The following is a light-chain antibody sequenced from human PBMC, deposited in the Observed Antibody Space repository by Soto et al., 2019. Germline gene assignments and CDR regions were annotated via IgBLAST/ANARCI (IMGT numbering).Light chain of an antibody. J-gene: IGKJ3*01. CDR3: QQRSNPFT. V-gene: IGKV3-11*01. Sequence: EIVLTQSPATLSLSPGERATLSCRASQSVSSYLAWYQQKPGQAPRLLIYDASNRATGIPARVSGSWSGTDFTLTISSLEPEDFAVYYCQQRSNPFTFGPGTKVDIK. CDR2: DAS. CDR1: QSVSSY.